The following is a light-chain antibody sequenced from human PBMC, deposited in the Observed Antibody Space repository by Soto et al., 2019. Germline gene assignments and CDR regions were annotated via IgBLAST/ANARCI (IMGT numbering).Light chain of an antibody. CDR1: SRDVGGNY. V-gene: IGLV2-8*01. Sequence: QSVLTQPPSASGSPGQSVTISCTGTSRDVGGNYVSWYQQHLGKAPKLIIYEVSQRPSGVPDRFSGSKSGNTASLTVSGLQTEDEADYYCSAYAGSNNFVFGYGTKVTVL. CDR3: SAYAGSNNFV. J-gene: IGLJ1*01. CDR2: EVS.